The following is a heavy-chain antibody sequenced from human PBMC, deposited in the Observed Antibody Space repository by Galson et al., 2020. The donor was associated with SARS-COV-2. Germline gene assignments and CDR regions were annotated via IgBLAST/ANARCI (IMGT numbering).Heavy chain of an antibody. D-gene: IGHD5-18*01. Sequence: ETSETLSLTCTVSGGSISSYYWSWIRQPPGKGLEWIGYIYYSGSTNYNPSLKSRVTISVDTSKNQFSLKLSSVTAADTAVYYCAREVGGAMVSDWGQGTLVTVSS. CDR3: AREVGGAMVSD. J-gene: IGHJ4*02. CDR1: GGSISSYY. CDR2: IYYSGST. V-gene: IGHV4-59*01.